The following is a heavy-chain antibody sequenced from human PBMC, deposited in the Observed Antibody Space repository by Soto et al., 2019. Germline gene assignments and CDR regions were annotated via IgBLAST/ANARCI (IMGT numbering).Heavy chain of an antibody. CDR1: GYSFTSYW. CDR3: ARTYYYDSSGYYPYYFDY. D-gene: IGHD3-22*01. J-gene: IGHJ4*02. Sequence: GESLKISCKGSGYSFTSYWIGWVRQMPGKGLEWMGIIYPGDSDTRYSPSFQGQFTISADKSISTAYLQWSSLKASDSAMYYCARTYYYDSSGYYPYYFDYWGQGTLVTVSS. V-gene: IGHV5-51*01. CDR2: IYPGDSDT.